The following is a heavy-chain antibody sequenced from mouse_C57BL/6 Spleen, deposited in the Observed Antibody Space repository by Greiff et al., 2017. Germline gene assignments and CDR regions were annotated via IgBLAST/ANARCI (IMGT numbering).Heavy chain of an antibody. V-gene: IGHV1-78*01. D-gene: IGHD1-1*01. J-gene: IGHJ3*01. CDR3: ARENYGSSTGFAY. Sequence: QVQLQQSDAELVKPGASVKISCKVSGYTFTDHTIHWMKQRPEQGLEWIGNIYPRDGSTKYNEKFKGKATFTADKSSSTAYMQLNILTSEDSAVYFCARENYGSSTGFAYWGQGTLVTVSA. CDR1: GYTFTDHT. CDR2: IYPRDGST.